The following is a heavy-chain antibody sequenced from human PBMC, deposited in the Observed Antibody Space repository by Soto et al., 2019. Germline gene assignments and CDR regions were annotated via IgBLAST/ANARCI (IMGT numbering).Heavy chain of an antibody. CDR2: VHPSRGTA. V-gene: IGHV1-46*01. CDR3: ARPLIGNTVDL. J-gene: IGHJ3*01. D-gene: IGHD1-7*01. Sequence: QAQLLQSGAEMKKPGASVKVSCKASGYTFINYFIHWVRQAPGQGLEWIGIVHPSRGTADYAQKFKGKVTLTTDMSTRTVYMDLSNLRSDDTAVYYCARPLIGNTVDLWGQGTTVIVSS. CDR1: GYTFINYF.